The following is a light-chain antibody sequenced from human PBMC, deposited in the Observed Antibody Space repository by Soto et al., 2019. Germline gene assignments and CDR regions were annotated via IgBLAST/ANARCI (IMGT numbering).Light chain of an antibody. CDR3: QQYESTPPT. V-gene: IGKV4-1*01. CDR2: WAS. Sequence: DIVMTQSPDSLAVSLGERASIDCKSSQSVLYSSNNQNYLAWYQQRPGQPPKLLIYWASTRESGVPDRFSGSGSGTDFILTITSLQAEDVAVYYCQQYESTPPTFGQGTKLEIK. CDR1: QSVLYSSNNQNY. J-gene: IGKJ2*01.